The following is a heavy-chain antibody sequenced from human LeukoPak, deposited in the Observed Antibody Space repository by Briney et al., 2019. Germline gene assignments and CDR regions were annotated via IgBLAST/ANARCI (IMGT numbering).Heavy chain of an antibody. D-gene: IGHD2-21*01. CDR3: ARAFRVRMDV. Sequence: PSETLSLTCTVSGGSISSTTYYWGWIRQPPGKGLEWIGSIYYSGSTYYNPSLKSRVTISVDTSKNQFSLKLSSVTAADTAVYYCARAFRVRMDVWGKGTTVTISS. J-gene: IGHJ6*04. V-gene: IGHV4-39*07. CDR1: GGSISSTTYY. CDR2: IYYSGST.